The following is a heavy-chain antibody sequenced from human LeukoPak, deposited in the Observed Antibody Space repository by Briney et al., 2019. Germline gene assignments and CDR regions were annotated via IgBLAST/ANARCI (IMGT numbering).Heavy chain of an antibody. Sequence: PSETLSLTCAVYGGTFSGYYWTWIRQPPGKGLEWIGEINHSGSTNYNPSLKSRVTISIDTSKNQFSLILSSVTAADTAVYYCARGLSDVYWGQXTLVTVSS. V-gene: IGHV4-34*01. CDR3: ARGLSDVY. J-gene: IGHJ4*02. CDR1: GGTFSGYY. CDR2: INHSGST.